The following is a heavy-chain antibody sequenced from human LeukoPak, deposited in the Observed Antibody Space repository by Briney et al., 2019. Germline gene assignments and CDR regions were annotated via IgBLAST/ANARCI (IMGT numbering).Heavy chain of an antibody. CDR3: AKDAAYSSGWYHYYYYMVV. J-gene: IGHJ6*03. CDR1: GFTFNDYA. Sequence: GGSLRLSCAASGFTFNDYAMHWVRQAPGKGLEWVSGISWNSGSIGYADSVKGRFTTSRDNAKNSLYLQMNSLRAEDTAVYYCAKDAAYSSGWYHYYYYMVVWGKGTTVTISS. V-gene: IGHV3-9*01. D-gene: IGHD6-19*01. CDR2: ISWNSGSI.